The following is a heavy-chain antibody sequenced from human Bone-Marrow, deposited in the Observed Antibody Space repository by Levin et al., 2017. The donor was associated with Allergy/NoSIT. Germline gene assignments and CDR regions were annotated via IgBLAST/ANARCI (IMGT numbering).Heavy chain of an antibody. J-gene: IGHJ4*02. V-gene: IGHV3-74*01. CDR3: AREMTTTYFDY. CDR1: GFTFSSYW. Sequence: TGGSLRLSCAASGFTFSSYWMHWVRQAPGKGLVWVSRINSDGSSTSYADSVKGRFTISRDNAKNTLYLQMNSLRAEDTAVYYCAREMTTTYFDYWGQGTLVTVSS. D-gene: IGHD4-17*01. CDR2: INSDGSST.